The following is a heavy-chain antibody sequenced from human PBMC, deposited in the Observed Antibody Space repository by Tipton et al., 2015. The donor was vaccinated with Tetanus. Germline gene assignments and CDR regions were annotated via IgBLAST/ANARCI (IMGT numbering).Heavy chain of an antibody. Sequence: TLSLTCTVSGVSISSDDYYWSWIRQSPGKGLEWIGSVYNSGGTYYNPSLKSRVTISVDTSKNQFSLKLSSVTAADTAVYYCARIYDFWSGYYSDHWGQGTLVTVSS. V-gene: IGHV4-39*01. CDR1: GVSISSDDYY. D-gene: IGHD3-3*01. J-gene: IGHJ4*02. CDR2: VYNSGGT. CDR3: ARIYDFWSGYYSDH.